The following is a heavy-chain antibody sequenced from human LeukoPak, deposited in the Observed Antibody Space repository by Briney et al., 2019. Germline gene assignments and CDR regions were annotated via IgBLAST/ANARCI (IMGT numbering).Heavy chain of an antibody. D-gene: IGHD3-22*01. Sequence: GGSLRLSCAASGFTFSSYAMSWVRQAPGKGLEWVSTITGSGGSTYYVDSVKGRFTISRDNSKNSLYLQMNSLRAEDTALYYCAKGSYYDSSKDYYDYYMDVWGKGTTVTVSS. CDR2: ITGSGGST. V-gene: IGHV3-23*01. CDR3: AKGSYYDSSKDYYDYYMDV. CDR1: GFTFSSYA. J-gene: IGHJ6*03.